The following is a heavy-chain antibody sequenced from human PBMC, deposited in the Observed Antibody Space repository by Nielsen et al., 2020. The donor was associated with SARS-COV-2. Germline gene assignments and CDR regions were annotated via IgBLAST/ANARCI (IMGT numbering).Heavy chain of an antibody. CDR1: GFTFSDYY. Sequence: GESLKISCAASGFTFSDYYMSWIRQAPGKGLEWVSYISTTPSYTNYADSVKGRFTISRDKSKSTVYLQMDSLRAEDTAFYYCARGEVRALIWFGEFLYWGQGSLVSVSS. D-gene: IGHD3-10*01. V-gene: IGHV3-11*06. CDR3: ARGEVRALIWFGEFLY. CDR2: ISTTPSYT. J-gene: IGHJ4*02.